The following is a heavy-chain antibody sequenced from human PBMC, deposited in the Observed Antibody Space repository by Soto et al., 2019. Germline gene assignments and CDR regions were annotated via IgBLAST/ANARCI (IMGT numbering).Heavy chain of an antibody. Sequence: PSETXSLTCTISGGSLSGYYWTWIRQPPGTGLEWSGEINHSGSTNYNPSLKSRGTISVDTSKNQFSLKLSSVTAADTAVYDGARVVVPASDPETTFYYWGQGTLVTVSS. CDR2: INHSGST. J-gene: IGHJ4*02. CDR3: ARVVVPASDPETTFYY. V-gene: IGHV4-34*01. CDR1: GGSLSGYY. D-gene: IGHD2-15*01.